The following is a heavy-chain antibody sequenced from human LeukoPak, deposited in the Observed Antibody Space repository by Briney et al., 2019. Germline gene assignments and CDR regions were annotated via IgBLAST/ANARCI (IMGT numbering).Heavy chain of an antibody. CDR3: ARGRNYSDSSGQYFNNKGYYFDY. J-gene: IGHJ4*02. V-gene: IGHV1-2*02. Sequence: GASVKVSCKASVYTFTGYYMHWVRQAPAQGLEWMGLINPNSGGTHYTQKCQGRVTMTRDTSISTAYMELSRLRSDDTAVYYCARGRNYSDSSGQYFNNKGYYFDYSGPRTLVTVSS. D-gene: IGHD3-22*01. CDR2: INPNSGGT. CDR1: VYTFTGYY.